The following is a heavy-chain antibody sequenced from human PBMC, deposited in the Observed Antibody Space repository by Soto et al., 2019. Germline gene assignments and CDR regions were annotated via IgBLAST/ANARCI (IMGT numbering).Heavy chain of an antibody. CDR2: IYYSGST. J-gene: IGHJ4*02. Sequence: SSETLSLTCTVSGGSISSGDYYWSWIRQPPGKGLEWIGYIYYSGSTYYNPSLKSRVTISVDTSKNQFSLKLSSVTAADTAVYYCARVPPGGVIGIPFDYWGQGTLVTVSS. V-gene: IGHV4-30-4*01. D-gene: IGHD3-16*02. CDR3: ARVPPGGVIGIPFDY. CDR1: GGSISSGDYY.